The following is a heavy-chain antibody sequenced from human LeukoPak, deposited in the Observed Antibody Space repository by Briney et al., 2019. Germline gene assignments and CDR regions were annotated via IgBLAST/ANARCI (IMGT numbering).Heavy chain of an antibody. V-gene: IGHV1-2*02. Sequence: GASVKVSCKASGYTFTGYYIHWVRQAPGQGLEWMGWINPKSGGTNYAQKFQGRVTMTRDTSISTAYMELSSLRSDDTAVYYCASPESWRLEKEYFQHWGQGTLVTVSS. D-gene: IGHD5-24*01. J-gene: IGHJ1*01. CDR1: GYTFTGYY. CDR3: ASPESWRLEKEYFQH. CDR2: INPKSGGT.